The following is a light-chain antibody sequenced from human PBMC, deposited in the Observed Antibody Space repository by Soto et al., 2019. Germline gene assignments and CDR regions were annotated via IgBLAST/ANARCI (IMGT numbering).Light chain of an antibody. J-gene: IGKJ1*01. CDR2: KAS. CDR3: QQYKSYSRT. V-gene: IGKV1-5*03. Sequence: IQITHSPSTLPASVVDRVTITCRASQSISSWLAWYQQKPGKAPKLLIYKASSLESGVPSRFSGSGSGTEFTLTISSLQADDFATYYCQQYKSYSRTFGQGTKVDIK. CDR1: QSISSW.